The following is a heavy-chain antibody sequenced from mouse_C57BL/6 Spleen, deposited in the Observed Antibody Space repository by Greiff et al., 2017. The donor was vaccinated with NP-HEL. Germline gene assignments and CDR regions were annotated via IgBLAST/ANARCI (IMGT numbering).Heavy chain of an antibody. Sequence: VQLQQPGAELVRPGTSVKLSCKASGYTFTSYWMHWVKQRPGQGLEWIGVIDPSDSYTNYNQKFKGKATLTVDTSSSTAYMQLSSLTSEDSAVYYGARSRAYYDYDRFAYWGQGTLVTVSA. CDR1: GYTFTSYW. D-gene: IGHD2-4*01. J-gene: IGHJ3*01. V-gene: IGHV1-59*01. CDR2: IDPSDSYT. CDR3: ARSRAYYDYDRFAY.